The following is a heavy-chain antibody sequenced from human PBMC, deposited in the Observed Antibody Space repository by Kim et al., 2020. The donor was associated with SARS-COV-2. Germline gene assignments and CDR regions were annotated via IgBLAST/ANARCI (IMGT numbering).Heavy chain of an antibody. J-gene: IGHJ4*02. CDR3: ARGTGSSGWWHFDY. Sequence: ADSVQGRDTISRDNANNTRSLQMNRMRADDTAVYYCARGTGSSGWWHFDYWGQGTLVTVSS. D-gene: IGHD6-19*01. V-gene: IGHV3-11*01.